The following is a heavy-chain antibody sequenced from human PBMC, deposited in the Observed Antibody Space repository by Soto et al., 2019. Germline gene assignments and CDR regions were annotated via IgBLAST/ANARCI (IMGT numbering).Heavy chain of an antibody. D-gene: IGHD6-19*01. CDR1: GFTFDDYA. V-gene: IGHV3-9*01. CDR2: ISWKSGSI. J-gene: IGHJ6*02. CDR3: PKATSIAVAGRSSMDV. Sequence: PGGSLRLSCAASGFTFDDYAMHWVRQAPGKGLEWVSGISWKSGSIGYADSVKGRFTISRDNAKNSLYLQMNSLRAEDTALYYCPKATSIAVAGRSSMDVWGQGTTVTVSS.